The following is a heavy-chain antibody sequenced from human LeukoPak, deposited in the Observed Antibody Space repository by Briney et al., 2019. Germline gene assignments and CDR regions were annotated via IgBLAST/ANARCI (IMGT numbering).Heavy chain of an antibody. V-gene: IGHV1-69*05. CDR2: IIPIFGPA. J-gene: IGHJ6*02. D-gene: IGHD6-13*01. CDR1: GGTFSSYA. Sequence: ASVKVSCKASGGTFSSYAISWVRQAPGQGLEWMGGIIPIFGPANYAQKFQGRVTITTDESTSTAYMELSSLRSEDTAVYYCARGPWAAAGSGYYYYGMDVWGQGTTVTVSS. CDR3: ARGPWAAAGSGYYYYGMDV.